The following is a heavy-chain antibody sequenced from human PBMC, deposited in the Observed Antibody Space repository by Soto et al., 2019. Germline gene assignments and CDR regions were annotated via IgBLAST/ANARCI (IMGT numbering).Heavy chain of an antibody. CDR1: GFTFNDYY. V-gene: IGHV3-11*05. J-gene: IGHJ5*02. D-gene: IGHD1-1*01. CDR3: ARAVTGTEGWSDP. Sequence: GGSLRLSCAASGFTFNDYYMRWIRQAPGKGLEWLSFISSSASYTNYVESVKGRFTISRDNSKNLLYLQMNSLRAEDTAVYYCARAVTGTEGWSDPWGQGTLVTVSS. CDR2: ISSSASYT.